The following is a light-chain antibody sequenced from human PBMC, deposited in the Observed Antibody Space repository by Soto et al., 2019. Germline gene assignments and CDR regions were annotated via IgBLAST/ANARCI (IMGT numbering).Light chain of an antibody. V-gene: IGKV1D-13*01. CDR2: DGS. Sequence: AIQLTQSPSSLSASVGDRVTITCRASQGISSYLGWYQQKPGKAPNLLISDGSTLESGVPLRFRGSGSGTEFTLTIISLQPDDVATYYCQQYYNFRWTFGQGTKVDIK. CDR3: QQYYNFRWT. J-gene: IGKJ1*01. CDR1: QGISSY.